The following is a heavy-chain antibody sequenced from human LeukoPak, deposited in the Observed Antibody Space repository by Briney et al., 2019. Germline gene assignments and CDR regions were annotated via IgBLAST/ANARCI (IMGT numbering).Heavy chain of an antibody. Sequence: PLETPSLTCTVSGGSISNHYWSWIRQPPGKGLEWIGYIYYSGSSNYNPSLKSRVTMSVDTSKNQFSLKLSSVTAADTAVYYCARLRDWFDPWGQGTLVTVSS. CDR3: ARLRDWFDP. CDR2: IYYSGSS. CDR1: GGSISNHY. J-gene: IGHJ5*02. V-gene: IGHV4-59*11.